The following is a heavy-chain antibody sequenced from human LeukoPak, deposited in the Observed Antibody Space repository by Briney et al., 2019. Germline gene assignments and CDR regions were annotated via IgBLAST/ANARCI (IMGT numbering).Heavy chain of an antibody. Sequence: GGSLRLSCAASGFTFTYFWMTWVRQAPGKGLEWVANIKNDGSQKYYADSVEGRFTISRDNAKHLLYLQMHGLRADDTAVYYCVWGHYGDYRGQGTLVTVSS. V-gene: IGHV3-7*04. CDR3: VWGHYGDY. CDR1: GFTFTYFW. J-gene: IGHJ4*02. CDR2: IKNDGSQK.